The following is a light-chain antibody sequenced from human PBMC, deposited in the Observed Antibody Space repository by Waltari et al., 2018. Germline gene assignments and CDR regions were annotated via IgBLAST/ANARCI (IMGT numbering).Light chain of an antibody. J-gene: IGKJ2*01. CDR3: QQYYNTPYT. CDR2: WAS. Sequence: DIVMTQSPDSLAVSLGERATINCKSSPSVLYSSNTKNYLSWYQQKPGQPPRLLIYWASTRQSGVPDRFSGSGSGTDFTLTISSLQAEDVAVYYCQQYYNTPYTFGQGTKLEIK. V-gene: IGKV4-1*01. CDR1: PSVLYSSNTKNY.